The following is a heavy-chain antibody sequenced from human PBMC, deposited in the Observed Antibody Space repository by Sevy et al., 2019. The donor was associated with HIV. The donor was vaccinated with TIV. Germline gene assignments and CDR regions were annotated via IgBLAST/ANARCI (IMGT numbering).Heavy chain of an antibody. CDR1: RFTVNNNY. D-gene: IGHD5-18*01. CDR2: IYSDATT. Sequence: GGSLRLSCAASRFTVNNNYMTWVRQAPGKGLEGISIIYSDATTYHSDSVKDRFNISRDNPKNMLYLQMNNLRVEDTAVYYCARGKTGYGYALSYWGQGTLVTVSS. V-gene: IGHV3-66*01. J-gene: IGHJ4*02. CDR3: ARGKTGYGYALSY.